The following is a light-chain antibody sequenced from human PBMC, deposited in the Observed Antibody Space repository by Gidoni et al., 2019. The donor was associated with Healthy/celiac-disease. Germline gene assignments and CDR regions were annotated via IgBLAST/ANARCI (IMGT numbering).Light chain of an antibody. Sequence: EIVMTQSPATLSVSPGERATLSCRASQSVSSNLAWYQQKPGQAPRLLIYGASTRATGIPARFSGSGAGKEFTLTISSLQSEDFAVYYCQQYNNWRETFGQGTRLEIK. CDR3: QQYNNWRET. V-gene: IGKV3-15*01. CDR2: GAS. CDR1: QSVSSN. J-gene: IGKJ5*01.